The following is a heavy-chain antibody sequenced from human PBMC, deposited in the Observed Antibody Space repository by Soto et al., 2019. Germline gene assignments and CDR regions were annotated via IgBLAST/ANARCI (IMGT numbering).Heavy chain of an antibody. J-gene: IGHJ3*02. CDR3: AITYYDFWSGYLSSSVSGEKWAFDI. V-gene: IGHV3-21*01. Sequence: GGSLRLSCAASGFTFSSYSMNWVRQAPGKGLEWVSSISSSSSYIYYADSVKGRFTISRDNAKNSLYLQMNSLRAEDTSVYYCAITYYDFWSGYLSSSVSGEKWAFDIWGQGTMVTVSS. CDR1: GFTFSSYS. D-gene: IGHD3-3*01. CDR2: ISSSSSYI.